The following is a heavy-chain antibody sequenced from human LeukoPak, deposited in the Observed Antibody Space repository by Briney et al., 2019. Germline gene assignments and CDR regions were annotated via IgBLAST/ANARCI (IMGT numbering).Heavy chain of an antibody. CDR2: VYRGGST. J-gene: IGHJ6*02. CDR3: AGRGQLPYYYYGMDV. V-gene: IGHV3-53*01. Sequence: GGSLRLSCAASGFTVSSNYMSWVRQAPGKGLEWVSVVYRGGSTYYADSVKGRFTISRDNSKNTLYLQMNSLRAEDTAVYYCAGRGQLPYYYYGMDVWGQGTTVSVSS. D-gene: IGHD2-2*01. CDR1: GFTVSSNY.